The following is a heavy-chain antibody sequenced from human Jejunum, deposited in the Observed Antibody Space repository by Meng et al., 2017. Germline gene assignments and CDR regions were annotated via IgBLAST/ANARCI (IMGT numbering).Heavy chain of an antibody. V-gene: IGHV4-59*01. D-gene: IGHD2/OR15-2a*01. CDR3: ARDTRPSVLSTGLNGRGYFDL. CDR1: GGSISSYSY. Sequence: SETLSLTCTVSGGSISSYSYWSWIRQPPGKGLEWIGYIFHSGSTNYNPSLKSRVTISVDTSKNQFSLKLTSVSAADTAMYYCARDTRPSVLSTGLNGRGYFDLWGRGTLVTVSS. J-gene: IGHJ2*01. CDR2: IFHSGST.